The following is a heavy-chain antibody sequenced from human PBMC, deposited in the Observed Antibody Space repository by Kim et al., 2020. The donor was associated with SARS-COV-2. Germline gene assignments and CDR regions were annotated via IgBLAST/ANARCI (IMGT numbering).Heavy chain of an antibody. V-gene: IGHV5-10-1*01. D-gene: IGHD2-8*02. Sequence: PSFQGHVTISADKSISTAYLQWSSLKASDTAMYYCASFGWRIGARWFDPWGQGTLVTVSS. J-gene: IGHJ5*02. CDR3: ASFGWRIGARWFDP.